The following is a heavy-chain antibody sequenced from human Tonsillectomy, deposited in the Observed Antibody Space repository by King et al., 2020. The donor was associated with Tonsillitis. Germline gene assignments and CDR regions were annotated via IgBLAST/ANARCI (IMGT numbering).Heavy chain of an antibody. CDR2: IIGSGDST. J-gene: IGHJ4*02. CDR1: GFTFNNYA. D-gene: IGHD5-18*01. CDR3: AKDLTRGGDTAMVHFDY. V-gene: IGHV3-23*04. Sequence: VQLVESGGGLVQPGGSLRLSCAASGFTFNNYAMSWVRQAPGKGLEWVSAIIGSGDSTHCADSVKGRFTLSRDNSKNTLYLQMNSVRTEATAVYYCAKDLTRGGDTAMVHFDYWGQGTLVTVSS.